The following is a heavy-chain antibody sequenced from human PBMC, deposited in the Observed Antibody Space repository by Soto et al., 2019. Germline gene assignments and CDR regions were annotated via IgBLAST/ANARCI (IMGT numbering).Heavy chain of an antibody. J-gene: IGHJ4*02. CDR3: TTDPMGLSSGWDFFDY. V-gene: IGHV3-15*07. CDR1: GFTFSNAW. CDR2: IKSKTDGGTT. D-gene: IGHD6-19*01. Sequence: GGSLRLSCAASGFTFSNAWMNWVRQAPGKGLEWVGRIKSKTDGGTTDHAAPVKGRFTISRDDSKNTLYLQMNSLKTEDTAVYYCTTDPMGLSSGWDFFDYWGQGTLVTVSS.